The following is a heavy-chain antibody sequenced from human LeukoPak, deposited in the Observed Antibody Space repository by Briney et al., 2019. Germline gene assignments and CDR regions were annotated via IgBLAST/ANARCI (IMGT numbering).Heavy chain of an antibody. J-gene: IGHJ4*02. Sequence: GGSLRLSCAASGFTFKSYSMNWVRQAPGKGPEWISYISSISRVIYYADSVKGRFTISRDNAKNSLSLQMNSLRAEDTAVYYCARGVDDIAVAGHFDYWGQGTLVTVSS. CDR1: GFTFKSYS. V-gene: IGHV3-48*01. CDR2: ISSISRVI. D-gene: IGHD6-19*01. CDR3: ARGVDDIAVAGHFDY.